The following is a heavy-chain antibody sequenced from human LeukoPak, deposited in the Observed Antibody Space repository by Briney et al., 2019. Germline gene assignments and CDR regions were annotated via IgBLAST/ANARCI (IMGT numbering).Heavy chain of an antibody. Sequence: SETLSLTCAVYGGSFSGYFWSWIRRPPGKGLEWIGEINHSGITNYNPSLQSRVTISVDTSNNQFSLKLSSVTAADTAVYYCARVRAIGVGRRYYFVYWGQGTLVTVSS. J-gene: IGHJ4*02. V-gene: IGHV4-34*01. CDR2: INHSGIT. CDR3: ARVRAIGVGRRYYFVY. D-gene: IGHD3-16*01. CDR1: GGSFSGYF.